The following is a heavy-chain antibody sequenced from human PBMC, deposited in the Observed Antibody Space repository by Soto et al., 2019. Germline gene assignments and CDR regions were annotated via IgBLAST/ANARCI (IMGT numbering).Heavy chain of an antibody. V-gene: IGHV4-59*01. J-gene: IGHJ6*02. Sequence: PSETLSLTCTVSGGSIPNYYWRWIRQPPGKGLEWIGYIYYTGGTSYNPSLKSRVTISVDSAKNQFSLKLSSVTAADTAVYYCARDGGFGSRGYYGMDVWGQGTTVTVSS. D-gene: IGHD3-10*01. CDR1: GGSIPNYY. CDR3: ARDGGFGSRGYYGMDV. CDR2: IYYTGGT.